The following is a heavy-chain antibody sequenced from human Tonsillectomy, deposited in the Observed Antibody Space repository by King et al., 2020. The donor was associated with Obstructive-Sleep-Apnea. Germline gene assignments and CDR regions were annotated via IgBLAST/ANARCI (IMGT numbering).Heavy chain of an antibody. Sequence: QLQESGPGLVKPSETLSLTCTVSGGSISSSSYYWGWIRQPPGKGLEWIGSIYYGGNTYYNSSLKSRVTISVDTSKNQFSLKLSSVTAADTAVYYCARVGGSYYKFSFDYWGKGTLVTVSS. J-gene: IGHJ4*02. CDR2: IYYGGNT. D-gene: IGHD1-26*01. CDR1: GGSISSSSYY. CDR3: ARVGGSYYKFSFDY. V-gene: IGHV4-39*07.